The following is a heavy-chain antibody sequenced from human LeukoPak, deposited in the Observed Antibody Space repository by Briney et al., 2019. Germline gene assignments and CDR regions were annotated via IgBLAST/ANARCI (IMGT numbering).Heavy chain of an antibody. D-gene: IGHD3-3*01. CDR1: GGSISSYH. CDR2: IYYSGST. Sequence: SETLSLTCTVSGGSISSYHWNWIRQPPGKGLEWIGYIYYSGSTNYNPSLKSRVTISGDTSKNQFSLKLSSVTAADTAVYYCARAPYDSWSGLTQYYFDYWGQGTLATVSS. J-gene: IGHJ4*02. V-gene: IGHV4-59*01. CDR3: ARAPYDSWSGLTQYYFDY.